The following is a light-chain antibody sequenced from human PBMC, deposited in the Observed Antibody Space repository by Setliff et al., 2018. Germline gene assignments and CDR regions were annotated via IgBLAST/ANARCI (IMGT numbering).Light chain of an antibody. CDR3: SSYAASYNPYV. CDR2: EVS. Sequence: QSVLAQPPSASGSPGQSLTISCTGTTNDIGAYKFVSWYQQHPGKAPRLIIYEVSKRPSGVPDRFSGSKSGSTASLTVSGLQAEDEADYYCSSYAASYNPYVFGTGTKGTV. J-gene: IGLJ1*01. V-gene: IGLV2-8*01. CDR1: TNDIGAYKF.